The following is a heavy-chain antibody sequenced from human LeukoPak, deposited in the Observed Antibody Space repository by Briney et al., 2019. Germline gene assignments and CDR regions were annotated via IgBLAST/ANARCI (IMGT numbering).Heavy chain of an antibody. CDR3: ARDDYGDSNWFDP. V-gene: IGHV3-48*04. CDR1: GFTFSSYS. D-gene: IGHD4-17*01. Sequence: GGSLRLSCAASGFTFSSYSMNWVRQAPGKGLEWVSYISSSSSTIYYADSVKGRFTISRDNAKNSLYLQMSSLRAEDTAVYYCARDDYGDSNWFDPWGQGTLVTVSS. CDR2: ISSSSSTI. J-gene: IGHJ5*02.